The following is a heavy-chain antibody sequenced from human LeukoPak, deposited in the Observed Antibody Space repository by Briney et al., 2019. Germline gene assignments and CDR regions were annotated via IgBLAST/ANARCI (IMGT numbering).Heavy chain of an antibody. CDR1: GGSISSYY. J-gene: IGHJ4*02. Sequence: SETLSLTCTVSGGSISSYYWSWIRQPPGKGLEWIGYIYTSGSTNYNPSLKSRVTISVDTSKNQFSLKLSSVTAADTAVYYCARHKGSSWYVTDYWGQGTLVTVSS. V-gene: IGHV4-4*09. CDR3: ARHKGSSWYVTDY. CDR2: IYTSGST. D-gene: IGHD6-13*01.